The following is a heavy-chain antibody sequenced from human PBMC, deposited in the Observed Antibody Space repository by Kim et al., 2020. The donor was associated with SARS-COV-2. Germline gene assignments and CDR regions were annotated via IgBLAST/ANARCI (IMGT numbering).Heavy chain of an antibody. CDR3: AHEPGYYFDY. CDR2: DK. V-gene: IGHV2-5*01. Sequence: DKRYSPSLKSRLTITKDTSKTQVVLTMTNMDPVDKATYYCAHEPGYYFDYWGQGTLVTVSS. J-gene: IGHJ4*02.